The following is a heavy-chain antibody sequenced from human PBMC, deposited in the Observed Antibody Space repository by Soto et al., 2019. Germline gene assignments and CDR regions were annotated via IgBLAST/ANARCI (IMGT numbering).Heavy chain of an antibody. Sequence: GGSLRLSCAASGFTFSSYWMSWVRQAPGKGLEWVANIKQDGSEKYYVDSVKGRFTISRDNAKNSLYLQMNSLRAEDTAVYYCARDLVVVVAATRYYYYGMDVWGQGTTVTVAS. CDR1: GFTFSSYW. D-gene: IGHD2-15*01. J-gene: IGHJ6*02. V-gene: IGHV3-7*05. CDR3: ARDLVVVVAATRYYYYGMDV. CDR2: IKQDGSEK.